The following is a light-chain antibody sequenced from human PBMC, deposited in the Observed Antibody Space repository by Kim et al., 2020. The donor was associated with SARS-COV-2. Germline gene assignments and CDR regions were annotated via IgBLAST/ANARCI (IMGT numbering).Light chain of an antibody. J-gene: IGLJ3*02. CDR2: AVT. CDR3: SSYAVSSSLL. Sequence: GQSGTISCTGTSSGVGGYNYVSWYQLHPGKAPKLMIYAVTERPSGVPDRFSGSKSGNTAFLTISGLQAEDEADYYCSSYAVSSSLLFGGGTQLTVL. V-gene: IGLV2-11*01. CDR1: SSGVGGYNY.